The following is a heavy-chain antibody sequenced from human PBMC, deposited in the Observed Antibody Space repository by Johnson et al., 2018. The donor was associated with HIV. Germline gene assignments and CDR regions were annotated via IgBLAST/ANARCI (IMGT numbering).Heavy chain of an antibody. CDR2: ISSSGSTI. CDR3: ARDYGRGSRSGYDAFDI. CDR1: GFTFSDYY. Sequence: QVQLVESGGGVVQPGRSLRLSCAASGFTFSDYYMSWIRQAPGKGLEWVSYISSSGSTIYHADSVKGRFTISRDNSKNTLYLQMNSLRAEDTAVYYCARDYGRGSRSGYDAFDIWGQGTMVTVSS. J-gene: IGHJ3*02. D-gene: IGHD3-10*01. V-gene: IGHV3-11*04.